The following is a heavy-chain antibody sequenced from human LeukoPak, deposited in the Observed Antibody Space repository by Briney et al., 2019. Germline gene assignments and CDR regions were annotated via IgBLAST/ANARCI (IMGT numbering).Heavy chain of an antibody. CDR2: IYSGGST. J-gene: IGHJ4*02. CDR1: GLTVSSNY. CDR3: ARAYCSGGSCYPYYFDY. V-gene: IGHV3-53*04. Sequence: PGGSLRLSCAASGLTVSSNYMSWVRQAPGKGLEWVSVIYSGGSTYYADSVKGRFTISRHNSKNTLYLQMNSLRAEDTAVYYCARAYCSGGSCYPYYFDYWGQGTLVTVSS. D-gene: IGHD2-15*01.